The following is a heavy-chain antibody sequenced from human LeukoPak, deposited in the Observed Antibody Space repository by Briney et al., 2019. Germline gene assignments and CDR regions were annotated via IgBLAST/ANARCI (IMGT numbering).Heavy chain of an antibody. CDR2: IYYSGST. V-gene: IGHV4-59*12. CDR1: GGSISSYY. Sequence: PSETLSLTCTVSGGSISSYYWSWIRQPPGKGLEWIGYIYYSGSTNYNPSLKSRVTISVDTSKNQFSLKLSSVTAADTAVYYCARDLNYYFYMDVWGKGTTVTVSS. CDR3: ARDLNYYFYMDV. J-gene: IGHJ6*03.